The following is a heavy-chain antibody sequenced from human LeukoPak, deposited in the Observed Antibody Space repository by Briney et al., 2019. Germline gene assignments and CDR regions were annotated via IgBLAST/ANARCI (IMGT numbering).Heavy chain of an antibody. CDR1: GFTFDDYG. CDR2: INWNGDST. V-gene: IGHV3-20*04. J-gene: IGHJ4*02. D-gene: IGHD3-22*01. CDR3: ARPYYYDSSGYPY. Sequence: GGSLMLSCAAAGFTFDDYGLGWVRQAPGKGLEWVSGINWNGDSTGYADSVKGRFTTSRDNAKTSLYLQMSSLRAEDTALYYCARPYYYDSSGYPYWGQGTLVTVSS.